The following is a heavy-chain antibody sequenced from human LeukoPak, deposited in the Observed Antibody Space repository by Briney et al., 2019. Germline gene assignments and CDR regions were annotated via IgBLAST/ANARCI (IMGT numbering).Heavy chain of an antibody. J-gene: IGHJ3*02. V-gene: IGHV4-30-4*08. Sequence: SETLSLTCTVSGGSISSGDYYWSWIRQPPGKGLEWIGYIYYSGSTYYNPSLKSRVTISVDTSKNQFSLKLSSVTAADTAVYYCARDGSAYEYGGSGAFDIWGQGTMVTVSS. CDR3: ARDGSAYEYGGSGAFDI. D-gene: IGHD4-23*01. CDR2: IYYSGST. CDR1: GGSISSGDYY.